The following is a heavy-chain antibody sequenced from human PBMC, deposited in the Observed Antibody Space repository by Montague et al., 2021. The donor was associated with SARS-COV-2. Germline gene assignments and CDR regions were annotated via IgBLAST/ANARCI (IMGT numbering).Heavy chain of an antibody. J-gene: IGHJ5*02. Sequence: ETLSLTCTVSGGSISSYYWSWIRQPPGKGLEWIGYIYYSGSTNYNPSLKSRVTISVDTSKNQFSLKLSSVTAADTAVYYCATQPCTNGVCENWFDPWGQGTLVTVSS. V-gene: IGHV4-59*01. CDR1: GGSISSYY. CDR3: ATQPCTNGVCENWFDP. D-gene: IGHD2-8*01. CDR2: IYYSGST.